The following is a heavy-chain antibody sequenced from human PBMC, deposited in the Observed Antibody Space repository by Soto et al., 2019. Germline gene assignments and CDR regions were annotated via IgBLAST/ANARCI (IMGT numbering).Heavy chain of an antibody. CDR2: INAGNGNT. J-gene: IGHJ6*03. Sequence: ASVKVFCKASGYTFTSYAMHWVRQAPGQRLEWMGWINAGNGNTKYSQKFQGRVTITRDTSASTAYMELSSLRSEDTAVYYCARGLSGYSYGYYYYYMDVWGKGTTVTVSS. D-gene: IGHD5-18*01. CDR3: ARGLSGYSYGYYYYYMDV. CDR1: GYTFTSYA. V-gene: IGHV1-3*01.